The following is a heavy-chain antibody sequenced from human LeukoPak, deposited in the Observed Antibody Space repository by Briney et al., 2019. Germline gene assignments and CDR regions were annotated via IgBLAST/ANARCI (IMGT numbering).Heavy chain of an antibody. CDR1: GGSFSGYY. D-gene: IGHD4-17*01. J-gene: IGHJ4*02. Sequence: LETLSLTCAVYGGSFSGYYWSWIRQPPGKGLEWIGEINHSGSTNYNPSLKSRVTISVDTSKDQFSLKLSSVTAADTAVYYCARGDGDYPDWGQGTLVTVSS. CDR3: ARGDGDYPD. CDR2: INHSGST. V-gene: IGHV4-34*01.